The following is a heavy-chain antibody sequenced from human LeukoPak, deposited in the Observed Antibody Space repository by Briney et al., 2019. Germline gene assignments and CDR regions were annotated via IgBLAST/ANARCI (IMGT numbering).Heavy chain of an antibody. D-gene: IGHD3-22*01. J-gene: IGHJ5*02. CDR3: ARAYYDSRVNWFDP. CDR2: IYYSGST. CDR1: GGSFSSHY. Sequence: SETLSLTCTVSGGSFSSHYWSWIRQPPGKGLEWIGYIYYSGSTNYNPSLKSRVTISVDTSKNQFSLNLSSVTAADTAVYYCARAYYDSRVNWFDPWGQGTLVTVSS. V-gene: IGHV4-59*11.